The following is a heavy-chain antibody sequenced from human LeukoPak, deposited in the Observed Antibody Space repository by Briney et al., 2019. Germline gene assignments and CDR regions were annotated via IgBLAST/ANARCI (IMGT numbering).Heavy chain of an antibody. J-gene: IGHJ4*02. V-gene: IGHV1-46*01. D-gene: IGHD3-10*01. CDR3: ARDLTNYYGSGSSNSFDY. CDR1: GYTFTSYY. CDR2: INPSGGST. Sequence: ASVKVSCKASGYTFTSYYMHWVRQAPGQGLEWMGIINPSGGSTSFAQKFQGGVTMTRDTSTGTVYMELSSLRSEDTAVYYCARDLTNYYGSGSSNSFDYWGQGTLVTVSS.